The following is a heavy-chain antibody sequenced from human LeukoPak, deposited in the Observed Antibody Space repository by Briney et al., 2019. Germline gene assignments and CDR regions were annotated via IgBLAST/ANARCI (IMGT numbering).Heavy chain of an antibody. CDR2: INHSGST. V-gene: IGHV4-34*01. CDR1: GGSFSGYY. D-gene: IGHD2/OR15-2a*01. J-gene: IGHJ6*03. CDR3: ARGGGPRSSKSVALRPPYYYYYMDV. Sequence: SETLSLTCAVYGGSFSGYYWSWIRQPPGKGLEWIGEINHSGSTNYNPSLKSRVTISVDTYKNQFSLKLSSVTAADTAVYYCARGGGPRSSKSVALRPPYYYYYMDVWGKGTTVTVSS.